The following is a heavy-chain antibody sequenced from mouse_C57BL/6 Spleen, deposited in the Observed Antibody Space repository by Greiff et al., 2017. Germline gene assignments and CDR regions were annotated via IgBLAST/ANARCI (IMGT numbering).Heavy chain of an antibody. Sequence: ESGPGLVKPSQSLSLTCSVTGYSITSGYYWNWIRQFPGNQLEWRGNISYDGSNNYKPALKNRISITRDTAKNQFFLKLNSVTTEDTATFYCAREVETAQALYAMDYWGQGTSVTVAA. CDR1: GYSITSGYY. CDR2: ISYDGSN. D-gene: IGHD3-2*02. J-gene: IGHJ4*01. V-gene: IGHV3-6*01. CDR3: AREVETAQALYAMDY.